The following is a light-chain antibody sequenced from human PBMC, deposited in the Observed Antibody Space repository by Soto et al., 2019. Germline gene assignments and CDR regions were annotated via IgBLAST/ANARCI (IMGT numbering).Light chain of an antibody. CDR2: AAS. CDR3: QQANTFPPT. CDR1: QGLNTW. J-gene: IGKJ3*01. Sequence: IQMTQSPASVSASVGDRVTITCRASQGLNTWLAWYQHKPGQAPKLLIHAASTLQSGVPSRFRGSGFGTYFTLTISSLQPEDFATYYCQQANTFPPTFGPGTKVDIK. V-gene: IGKV1D-12*01.